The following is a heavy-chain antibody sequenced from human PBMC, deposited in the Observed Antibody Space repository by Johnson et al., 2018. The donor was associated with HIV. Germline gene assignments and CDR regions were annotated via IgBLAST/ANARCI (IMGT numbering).Heavy chain of an antibody. CDR3: ARGVQQQLSVVDAFGI. Sequence: VSYLSSSGSTIYYADSAKGRFTISRDNSRNTLFLQMNSLRVEDTAAYYCARGVQQQLSVVDAFGIWGQGTMVTVSS. J-gene: IGHJ3*02. D-gene: IGHD6-13*01. V-gene: IGHV3-48*01. CDR2: LSSSGSTI.